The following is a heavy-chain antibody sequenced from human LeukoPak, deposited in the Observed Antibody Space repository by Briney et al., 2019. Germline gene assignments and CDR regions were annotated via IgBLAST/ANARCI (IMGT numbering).Heavy chain of an antibody. CDR3: ARAIRYSSSWYPYWYFDL. V-gene: IGHV1-69*04. CDR1: GGTFSSYA. D-gene: IGHD6-13*01. CDR2: IIPILGIA. Sequence: GASVKVSCKASGGTFSSYAISWVRQAPGQGLEWMGRIIPILGIANYAQKFQGRVTITADKSTSTAYMELSSLRSEDTAVYYCARAIRYSSSWYPYWYFDLWGRGTLVTVSS. J-gene: IGHJ2*01.